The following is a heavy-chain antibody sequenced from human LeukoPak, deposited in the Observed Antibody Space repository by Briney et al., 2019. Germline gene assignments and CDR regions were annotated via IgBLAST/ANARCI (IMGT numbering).Heavy chain of an antibody. D-gene: IGHD7-27*01. CDR2: ISWNSGSI. CDR3: AKALPGDEMAFDI. J-gene: IGHJ3*02. V-gene: IGHV3-9*03. Sequence: GRSLRLSCAASGFTFDDYAMHWVRQAPAKGLEWVSGISWNSGSIGYADSVKGRFTISRDNAKNSLYLQRSSLRAEHMALYNCAKALPGDEMAFDIWGQGTMVTVSS. CDR1: GFTFDDYA.